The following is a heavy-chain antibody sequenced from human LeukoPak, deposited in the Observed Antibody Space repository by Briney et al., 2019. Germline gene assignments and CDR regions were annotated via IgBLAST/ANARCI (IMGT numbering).Heavy chain of an antibody. J-gene: IGHJ4*02. CDR2: ISGSGGST. Sequence: SGGSLRLSCAASGFTFSSYAMSWVRQAPGKGQEWVSAISGSGGSTYYADSAKGRFTISRDNSKNTLYLQMISLRAEDTAVYYCAKDRYGDYKYYFDYWGQGTLVTVSS. D-gene: IGHD4-17*01. V-gene: IGHV3-23*01. CDR3: AKDRYGDYKYYFDY. CDR1: GFTFSSYA.